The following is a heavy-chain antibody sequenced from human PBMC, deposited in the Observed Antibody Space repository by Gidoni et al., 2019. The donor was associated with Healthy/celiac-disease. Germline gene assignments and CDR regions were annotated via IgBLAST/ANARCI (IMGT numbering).Heavy chain of an antibody. Sequence: EVQLVQSGAELKKPGESLKISCKGSGYSFTSYWSGWVRQMLGKGLEWVGIIYHGDYDTRYSPSFQGQVTISADKYISTAYLQRSRLKASDTAMYYCATLGVAQLDAFEIWGQGTMVTVSS. V-gene: IGHV5-51*03. CDR2: IYHGDYDT. CDR3: ATLGVAQLDAFEI. CDR1: GYSFTSYW. D-gene: IGHD3-10*01. J-gene: IGHJ3*02.